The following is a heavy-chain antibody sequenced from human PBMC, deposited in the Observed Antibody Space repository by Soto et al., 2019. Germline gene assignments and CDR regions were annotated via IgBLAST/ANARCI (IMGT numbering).Heavy chain of an antibody. V-gene: IGHV3-23*01. Sequence: EVRLLESGGGLVQPGGSLRLSCAASGFTFSSYAMSWVRQAPGKGLEWVSAISGSGGSTYYADSVKGRFTISRDNSKNTLYLQMNSLRAEDTAVYYCANYCSSTSCKYYYYGMDVWGQGTTVTVSS. CDR2: ISGSGGST. D-gene: IGHD2-2*01. CDR1: GFTFSSYA. J-gene: IGHJ6*02. CDR3: ANYCSSTSCKYYYYGMDV.